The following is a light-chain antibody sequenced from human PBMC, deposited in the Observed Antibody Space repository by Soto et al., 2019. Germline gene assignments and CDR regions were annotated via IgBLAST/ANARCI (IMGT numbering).Light chain of an antibody. Sequence: QPVLTQSPSASASLGASVKLTCTLSRGHTSYSIAWHQQQPEKGPQYLMKLNSDGSHSKGDGIPDRFSGSSSGAERYLTISSLQSEDEADYYCQTGGTGMEVFGGGTQLTVL. CDR3: QTGGTGMEV. CDR2: LNSDGSH. J-gene: IGLJ3*02. CDR1: RGHTSYS. V-gene: IGLV4-69*01.